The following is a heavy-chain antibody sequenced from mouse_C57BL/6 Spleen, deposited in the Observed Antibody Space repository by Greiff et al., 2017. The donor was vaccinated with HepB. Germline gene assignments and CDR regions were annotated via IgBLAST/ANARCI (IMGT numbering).Heavy chain of an antibody. J-gene: IGHJ4*01. CDR1: GFTFSDYG. CDR3: ARRLYYYGSTYAMDY. CDR2: ISSGSSTI. V-gene: IGHV5-17*01. D-gene: IGHD1-1*01. Sequence: EVKLEESGGGLVKPGGSLKLSCAASGFTFSDYGMHWVRQAPEKGLEWVAYISSGSSTIYYADTVKGRFTISRDNAKNTLFLQMTSLRSEDTAMYYCARRLYYYGSTYAMDYWGQGTSVTVSS.